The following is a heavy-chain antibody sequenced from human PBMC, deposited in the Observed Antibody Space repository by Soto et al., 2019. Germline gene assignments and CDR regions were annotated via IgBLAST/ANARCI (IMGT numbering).Heavy chain of an antibody. CDR2: ISSSGSTI. V-gene: IGHV3-48*03. CDR1: GFTFSSYE. Sequence: GGSLRPSCAASGFTFSSYEMNWVRQAPGKGLEWVSYISSSGSTIYYADSVKGRFTISRDNAKNSLYLQMNSLRAEDTAVYYCARFGALWFGELLSYYYGMDVWGQGTSVTLSS. D-gene: IGHD3-10*01. CDR3: ARFGALWFGELLSYYYGMDV. J-gene: IGHJ6*02.